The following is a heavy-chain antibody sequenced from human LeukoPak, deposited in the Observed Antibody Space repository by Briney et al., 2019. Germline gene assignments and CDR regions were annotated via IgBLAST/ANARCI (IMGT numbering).Heavy chain of an antibody. CDR2: IYHNGAT. Sequence: SETLSLTCEVSGGSISSGRFPWSWIRQSPGKGLEWIGYIYHNGATYYNPSLKSRVTISVDTSNNQFSLKLRSVTAADTAVYYCVRRILGGSGWTFDYWGQGALVTVSS. V-gene: IGHV4-30-2*03. J-gene: IGHJ4*02. D-gene: IGHD6-19*01. CDR1: GGSISSGRFP. CDR3: VRRILGGSGWTFDY.